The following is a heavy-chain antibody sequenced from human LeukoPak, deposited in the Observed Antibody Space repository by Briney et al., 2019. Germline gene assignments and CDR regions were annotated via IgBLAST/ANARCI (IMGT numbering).Heavy chain of an antibody. CDR1: GGTFSSYA. CDR2: IIPILGIA. J-gene: IGHJ6*03. Sequence: ASVKVSCKASGGTFSSYAISWVRQAPGQGLEWMGRIIPILGIANYAQKFQGRVTITADKSTSTAYMELSSLRSEDTAVYYCARDRVDTAMVGTTLDYYYYMDVWGKGTTVTVSS. CDR3: ARDRVDTAMVGTTLDYYYYMDV. D-gene: IGHD5-18*01. V-gene: IGHV1-69*04.